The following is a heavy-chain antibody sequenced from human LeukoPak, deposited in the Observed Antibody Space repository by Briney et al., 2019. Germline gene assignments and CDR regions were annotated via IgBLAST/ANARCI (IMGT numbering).Heavy chain of an antibody. CDR1: GYTFTSYG. Sequence: ASVTVSCTASGYTFTSYGISWVRQAPGQGLEWMGWISGYNGNTNYAQKLQGRVTMTTDTSTSTAYMELRSLRSDDTAVYYCARRYYGDYFDYWGQGTLVTVSS. D-gene: IGHD4-17*01. CDR3: ARRYYGDYFDY. V-gene: IGHV1-18*01. CDR2: ISGYNGNT. J-gene: IGHJ4*02.